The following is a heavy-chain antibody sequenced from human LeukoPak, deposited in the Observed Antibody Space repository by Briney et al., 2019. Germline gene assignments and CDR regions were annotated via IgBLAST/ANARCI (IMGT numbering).Heavy chain of an antibody. CDR1: GHSMSSSSYY. D-gene: IGHD6-19*01. CDR2: IYYSGAN. V-gene: IGHV4-39*02. J-gene: IGHJ4*02. CDR3: VRVRGYWLVRGYLDY. Sequence: SETQSLTCTLSGHSMSSSSYYWAWIRQSPGKGREWIGSIYYSGANHYNPSLKSRVTMSVDTSKNQFSVKLTSVTATDTAVYYCVRVRGYWLVRGYLDYWGQGTQVTVSS.